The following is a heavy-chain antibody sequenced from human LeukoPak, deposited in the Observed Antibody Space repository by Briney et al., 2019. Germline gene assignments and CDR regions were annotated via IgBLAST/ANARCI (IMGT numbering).Heavy chain of an antibody. CDR3: ARDYGSGSYSSSVGA. Sequence: ASVKVSCTASGGTFSSYAISWVRQAPGQGLEWMGGIIPIFGTANYAQKFQGRVTITTDESTSTAYMELSSLRSEDTAVYYCARDYGSGSYSSSVGAWGQGTLVTVSS. J-gene: IGHJ5*02. V-gene: IGHV1-69*05. CDR1: GGTFSSYA. CDR2: IIPIFGTA. D-gene: IGHD3-10*01.